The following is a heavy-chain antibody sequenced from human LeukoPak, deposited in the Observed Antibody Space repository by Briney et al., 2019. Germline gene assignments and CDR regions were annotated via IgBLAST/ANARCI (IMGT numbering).Heavy chain of an antibody. CDR3: ARPSSGGFDY. D-gene: IGHD6-19*01. Sequence: SETLSLTCTVSGGSINRSYYYWGWIRQPPGKGLEWIGSIYYSGNTYYNPSLKSRVTISVDTSKNQFSLKLSSVTAADTAVYYCARPSSGGFDYWGQGTLVTVSS. J-gene: IGHJ4*02. CDR2: IYYSGNT. V-gene: IGHV4-39*01. CDR1: GGSINRSYYY.